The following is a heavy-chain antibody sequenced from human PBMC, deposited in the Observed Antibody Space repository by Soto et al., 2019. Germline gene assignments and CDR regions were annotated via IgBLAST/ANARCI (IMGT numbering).Heavy chain of an antibody. J-gene: IGHJ4*02. D-gene: IGHD4-17*01. CDR2: IWYDGSNK. CDR1: GFIFSNYG. CDR3: ARATKLTANFDY. V-gene: IGHV3-33*01. Sequence: PLGVLRLSCAASGFIFSNYGIHWVRQAPGKGLEWVAVIWYDGSNKYYADSVKGRFTISRDNSKNTLFLQMNSLRAEDTAVYYCARATKLTANFDYWGQGTLVTVSS.